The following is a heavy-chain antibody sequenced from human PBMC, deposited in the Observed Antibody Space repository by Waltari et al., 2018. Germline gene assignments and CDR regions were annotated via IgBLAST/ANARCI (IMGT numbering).Heavy chain of an antibody. D-gene: IGHD3-16*01. Sequence: DVQLLESGGGVVQRGGSLRVACTASGIPFSPYAMAWVRQGLGQGLEWVATISGSGNDTYYADSVKGRCTISRDNSKNTVFLQMNMLRVEDTANYYCAKALGIMGFDCGGQGTLVAVAS. CDR1: GIPFSPYA. CDR2: ISGSGNDT. V-gene: IGHV3-23*01. J-gene: IGHJ4*02. CDR3: AKALGIMGFDC.